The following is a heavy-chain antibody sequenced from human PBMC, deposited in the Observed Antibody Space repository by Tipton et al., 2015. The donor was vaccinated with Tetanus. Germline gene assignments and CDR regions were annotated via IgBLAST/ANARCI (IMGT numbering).Heavy chain of an antibody. J-gene: IGHJ4*02. CDR3: RTTSADKSTTTAYLQWSSRRASDTAIYYCAREPSSGYYFDY. CDR2: IYPGDSDT. Sequence: VQLVQSGAEVKKPGESLKISCKGSGYSFTSYWIGWVRQMPGKGLEWMGIIYPGDSDTRYSPSFQGQVTISADKSISTAYLQWALDPRSSPASQVQRTTSADKSTTTAYLQWSSRRASDTAIYYCAREPSSGYYFDYWGQGTLVTVSS. V-gene: IGHV5-51*01. CDR1: GYSFTSYW. D-gene: IGHD3-10*01.